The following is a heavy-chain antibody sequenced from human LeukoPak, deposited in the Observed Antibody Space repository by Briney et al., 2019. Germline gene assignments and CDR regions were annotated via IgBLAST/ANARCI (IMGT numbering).Heavy chain of an antibody. Sequence: GGSLRLSCAASGFTFSRAWMSWVRQAPGKGLDYVSAINNNGNRTYYGESVKGRFTISRDNSKNTLYLQMSSLRAEDTAVYYCVKAIYYYGSGSYYKVFDHWGQGTLVTVSS. V-gene: IGHV3-64D*06. CDR2: INNNGNRT. J-gene: IGHJ4*02. D-gene: IGHD3-10*01. CDR3: VKAIYYYGSGSYYKVFDH. CDR1: GFTFSRAW.